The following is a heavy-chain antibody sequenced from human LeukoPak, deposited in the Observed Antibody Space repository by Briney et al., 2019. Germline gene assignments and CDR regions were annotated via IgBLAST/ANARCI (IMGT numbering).Heavy chain of an antibody. V-gene: IGHV3-7*05. CDR2: IKPDGSEK. D-gene: IGHD3-10*01. CDR1: GFPFSSYW. Sequence: GGSLRLSCAASGFPFSSYWMSWVRQAPGKGLEWVANIKPDGSEKSYVDSVKGRFTISRDNAKNSLYLQMNSLRAEDTTVYYCARGQMSGYWGQGTLVTVSS. J-gene: IGHJ4*02. CDR3: ARGQMSGY.